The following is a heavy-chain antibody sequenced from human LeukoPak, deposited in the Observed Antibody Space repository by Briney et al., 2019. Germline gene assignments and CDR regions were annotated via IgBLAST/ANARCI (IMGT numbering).Heavy chain of an antibody. V-gene: IGHV3-7*01. CDR3: ARDPGPTTAAWGAFDI. CDR1: GFTFNRYW. D-gene: IGHD4-11*01. CDR2: IKQDGSDT. J-gene: IGHJ3*02. Sequence: HPGGSLRLSCAASGFTFNRYWMTWVRQAPGKGLEWVANIKQDGSDTYYADFVKGRSTISRDNAKNSLYLQVNSLRAEDTAVYFCARDPGPTTAAWGAFDIWGQGTVVTVSS.